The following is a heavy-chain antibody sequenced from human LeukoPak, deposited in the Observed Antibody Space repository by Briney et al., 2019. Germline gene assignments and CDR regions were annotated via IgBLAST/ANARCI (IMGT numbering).Heavy chain of an antibody. Sequence: GESLKISCKGSGYSFTSYWIAWVRQMPGKGLEWMGILYPGDSDTRYSPSFQGQVTISADRSITTAYLQWSGLKASDTAMYYCARLYLPYTSAWYGSAFDIWGQGTMVTVSS. J-gene: IGHJ3*02. CDR2: LYPGDSDT. V-gene: IGHV5-51*01. CDR3: ARLYLPYTSAWYGSAFDI. CDR1: GYSFTSYW. D-gene: IGHD6-13*01.